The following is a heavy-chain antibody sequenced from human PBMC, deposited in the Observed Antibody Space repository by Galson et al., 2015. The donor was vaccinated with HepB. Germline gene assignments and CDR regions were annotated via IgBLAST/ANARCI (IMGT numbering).Heavy chain of an antibody. Sequence: SLRLSCAASGFTFSSYSMNWVRQAPGKGLEWVSSISSSSSYIYYADSVKGRFTISRDNAKNSLYLQMNSLRAEDTAVYYCARDWPFDGLSNNWFDPWGQGTLVTVSS. CDR2: ISSSSSYI. CDR3: ARDWPFDGLSNNWFDP. CDR1: GFTFSSYS. J-gene: IGHJ5*02. D-gene: IGHD5-24*01. V-gene: IGHV3-21*01.